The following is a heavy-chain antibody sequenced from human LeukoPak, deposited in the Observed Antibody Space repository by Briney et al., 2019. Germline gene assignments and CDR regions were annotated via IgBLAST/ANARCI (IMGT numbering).Heavy chain of an antibody. CDR3: ATDSAGRATMARGPLDY. V-gene: IGHV3-30*03. CDR2: ISYDGSNK. CDR1: GFTFSGYG. D-gene: IGHD3-10*01. J-gene: IGHJ4*02. Sequence: PGRSLRLSCAASGFTFSGYGMHWVRQAPGKGLEWVAVISYDGSNKYYADSVKGQFTISRDNPKNTLYLQMNSLRPEDTAVYYCATDSAGRATMARGPLDYWGQGTLVTVSS.